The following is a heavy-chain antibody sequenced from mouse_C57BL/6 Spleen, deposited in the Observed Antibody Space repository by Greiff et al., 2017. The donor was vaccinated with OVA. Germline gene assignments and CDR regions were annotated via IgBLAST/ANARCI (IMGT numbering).Heavy chain of an antibody. CDR1: GYSFTGYF. D-gene: IGHD2-4*01. V-gene: IGHV1-20*01. Sequence: EVQLQQSGPELVKPGDSVKISCKASGYSFTGYFMNWGMQSHGKSLEWIGRINPYNGDTFYNQKSKGKATLTVEKSSSTAHMELRSLTSEDASVYYCARSRIYYDYADFYYWGPGTTLSFSS. CDR3: ARSRIYYDYADFYY. J-gene: IGHJ2*01. CDR2: INPYNGDT.